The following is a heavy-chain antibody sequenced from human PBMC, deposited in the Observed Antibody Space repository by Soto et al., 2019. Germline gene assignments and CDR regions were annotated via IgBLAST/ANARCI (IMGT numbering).Heavy chain of an antibody. CDR2: IIPIFGTA. V-gene: IGHV1-69*13. CDR1: GYTFTSYA. CDR3: ARWRGTVAATHYYYYGMDV. Sequence: SVKVSCKASGYTFTSYAMHWVRQAPGQGLEWMGGIIPIFGTANYAQKFQGRVTITADESTSTGYMELSSLRSEDTAVYYCARWRGTVAATHYYYYGMDVWGQGTTVTVSS. D-gene: IGHD2-15*01. J-gene: IGHJ6*02.